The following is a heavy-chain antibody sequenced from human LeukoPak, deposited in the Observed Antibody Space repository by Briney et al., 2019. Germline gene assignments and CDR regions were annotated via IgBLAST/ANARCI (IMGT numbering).Heavy chain of an antibody. CDR1: GFTFSSHG. D-gene: IGHD6-19*01. V-gene: IGHV3-48*01. CDR3: ASRDIAVAYYFDY. J-gene: IGHJ4*02. Sequence: GGSLRLSCAASGFTFSSHGMNWVRQAPGKGLEWVSYISSSSSPIYYADSVKGRFTISRDNAKNSLYLQMNSLRAEDTAVYYCASRDIAVAYYFDYWGQGTLVTVSS. CDR2: ISSSSSPI.